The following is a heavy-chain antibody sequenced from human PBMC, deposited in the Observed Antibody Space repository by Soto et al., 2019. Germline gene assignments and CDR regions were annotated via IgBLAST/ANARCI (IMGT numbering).Heavy chain of an antibody. CDR1: GGSISSGGYY. V-gene: IGHV4-31*03. Sequence: QVQLQESGPGLVKPSQTLSLTCTVSGGSISSGGYYWSWIRQHPGKGLEWIGYIYYSGSTYYNPSLKSRVTISVDTSKNQFSLKLSSVTAADTAVYYSARDQGILELDNWFDPWGQGTLVTVSS. D-gene: IGHD3-10*01. CDR2: IYYSGST. CDR3: ARDQGILELDNWFDP. J-gene: IGHJ5*02.